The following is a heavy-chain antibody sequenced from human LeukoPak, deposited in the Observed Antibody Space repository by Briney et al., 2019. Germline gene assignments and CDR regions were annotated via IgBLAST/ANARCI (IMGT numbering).Heavy chain of an antibody. CDR2: ISSSGDDP. CDR3: AKEAPSPWRAASL. CDR1: GFSSSNYA. V-gene: IGHV3-23*01. Sequence: GGSLRLSCEASGFSSSNYAMSWVRQAPGKGLEWVSAISSSGDDPFYADSVKGRFTISRDNSKNTLYLQMNSLRAEDTAVYYCAKEAPSPWRAASLWGQGTLVTVSS. D-gene: IGHD5-18*01. J-gene: IGHJ4*02.